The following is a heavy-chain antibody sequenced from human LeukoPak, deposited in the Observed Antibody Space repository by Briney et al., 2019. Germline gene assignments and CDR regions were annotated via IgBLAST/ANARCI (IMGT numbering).Heavy chain of an antibody. CDR3: AKLAASETGEGS. V-gene: IGHV1-24*01. J-gene: IGHJ5*02. CDR1: GYTLSELS. D-gene: IGHD6-13*01. CDR2: FDPEDGET. Sequence: ASVKVSCKVSGYTLSELSMHWVRQAPGKGLEWMGGFDPEDGETIYAQKFQGRVTMTRDTSTSTVYMELSSLRSEDTAIYYCAKLAASETGEGSWGQGTLVTVSS.